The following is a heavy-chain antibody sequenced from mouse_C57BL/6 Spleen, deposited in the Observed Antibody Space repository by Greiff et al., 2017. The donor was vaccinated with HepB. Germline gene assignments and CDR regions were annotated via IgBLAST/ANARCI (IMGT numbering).Heavy chain of an antibody. CDR1: GYTFTSYT. J-gene: IGHJ4*01. Sequence: QVHVKQSGAELARPGASVKMSCKASGYTFTSYTMHWVKQRPGQGLEWIGYINPSSGYTKYNQKFKDKATLTADKSSSTAYMQLSSLTSEDSAVYYCASSYYGSSYYAMDYWGQGTSVTVSS. V-gene: IGHV1-4*01. CDR3: ASSYYGSSYYAMDY. CDR2: INPSSGYT. D-gene: IGHD1-1*01.